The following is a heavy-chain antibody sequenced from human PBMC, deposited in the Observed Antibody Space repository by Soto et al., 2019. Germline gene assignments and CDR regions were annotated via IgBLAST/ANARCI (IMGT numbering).Heavy chain of an antibody. V-gene: IGHV3-7*01. Sequence: EVQVVESGGGLVQPGGSLRLSCAASGFTFTSYWMTWVCQAPGRGLEWVANINKDGSEKSYVDSVKGRFTISRDNAKSSLYLQMNSLRADDTAVYYCVRDIASRLWGKGTTVIVSS. CDR2: INKDGSEK. CDR1: GFTFTSYW. J-gene: IGHJ6*04. D-gene: IGHD2-21*01. CDR3: VRDIASRL.